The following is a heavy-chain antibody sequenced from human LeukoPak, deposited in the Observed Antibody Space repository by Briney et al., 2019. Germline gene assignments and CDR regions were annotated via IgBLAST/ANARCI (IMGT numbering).Heavy chain of an antibody. J-gene: IGHJ4*02. CDR3: ARDGEYSSSWAPAY. CDR1: GFTFSSYS. CDR2: ISSSSSYI. Sequence: PGGSLRLSCAASGFTFSSYSMNWVRQAPGKGLEWVSSISSSSSYIYYADSVKGRFTISRDNAKNSLYLQVNSLRAEDTAVYYCARDGEYSSSWAPAYWGQGTLVTVSS. D-gene: IGHD6-13*01. V-gene: IGHV3-21*01.